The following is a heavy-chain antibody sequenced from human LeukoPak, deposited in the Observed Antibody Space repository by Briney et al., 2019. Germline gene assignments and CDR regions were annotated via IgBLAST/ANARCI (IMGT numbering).Heavy chain of an antibody. Sequence: PGGSLRLSCAASGFIFYSYAMHWGRQAPGRGLEYVAAITSSGSSTFHANSVKGRFTISRDNSKNTLYLQMGSLRPEDMAVYFCTRGPGYDYVWGTYRADYWGQGTLVTVSS. CDR3: TRGPGYDYVWGTYRADY. CDR1: GFIFYSYA. D-gene: IGHD3-16*02. J-gene: IGHJ4*02. V-gene: IGHV3-64*01. CDR2: ITSSGSST.